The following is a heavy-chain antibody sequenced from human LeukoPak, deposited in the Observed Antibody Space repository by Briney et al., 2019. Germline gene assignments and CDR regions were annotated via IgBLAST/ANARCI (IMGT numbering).Heavy chain of an antibody. CDR3: AKGHSDYGTGFDL. D-gene: IGHD4-17*01. Sequence: GGPLTLFCSPSGFPLNYYAMIWVRQATGEGLESLFFISGTGAYTYYADSVKGRVTISRDNSKNTLYLQMNSLRAEDTTVYYCAKGHSDYGTGFDLWGRGTLVTVSS. CDR2: ISGTGAYT. J-gene: IGHJ4*02. V-gene: IGHV3-23*01. CDR1: GFPLNYYA.